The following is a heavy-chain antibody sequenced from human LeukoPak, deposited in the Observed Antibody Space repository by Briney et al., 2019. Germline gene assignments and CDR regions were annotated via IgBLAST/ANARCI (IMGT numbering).Heavy chain of an antibody. CDR3: ARDVNLQLHFFDY. CDR2: INPDSGGT. J-gene: IGHJ4*02. Sequence: ASVKVSCKASGYMFIAYYMHWVRQAPGQGLEWMGWINPDSGGTTYAQQFRGRVTMTRDTSNNTVYLELSSLRSDDTAVYYCARDVNLQLHFFDYWGQGTLVTVSS. V-gene: IGHV1-2*02. D-gene: IGHD4-11*01. CDR1: GYMFIAYY.